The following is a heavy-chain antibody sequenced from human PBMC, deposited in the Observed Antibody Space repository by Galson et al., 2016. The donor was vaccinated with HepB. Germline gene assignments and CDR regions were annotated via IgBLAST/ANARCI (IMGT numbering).Heavy chain of an antibody. CDR3: ARDDFKLAQSAGMDV. D-gene: IGHD3-3*02. J-gene: IGHJ6*02. Sequence: SLRLSCAASGSTFSSYDMNWVRQAPGKGLEWVSYISSTSSHVYYAESVRGRFTISRDNAKNSLYLQMNSLRAEDTAVYYCARDDFKLAQSAGMDVWGQGTTVTVSS. CDR2: ISSTSSHV. V-gene: IGHV3-21*01. CDR1: GSTFSSYD.